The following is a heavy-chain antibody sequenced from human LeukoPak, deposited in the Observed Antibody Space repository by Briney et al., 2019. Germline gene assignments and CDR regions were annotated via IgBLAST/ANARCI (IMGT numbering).Heavy chain of an antibody. V-gene: IGHV4-34*01. CDR1: GGSFSGCY. CDR3: ARKENDINWFDP. Sequence: PSETLSLTCAVYGGSFSGCYWSWIRQPPGKGLEWIGEINHSGSTNYNPSLKSRVTISVDTSKNQFSLKLSSVTAADTAVYYCARKENDINWFDPWGQGTLVTVSS. CDR2: INHSGST. J-gene: IGHJ5*02. D-gene: IGHD3-9*01.